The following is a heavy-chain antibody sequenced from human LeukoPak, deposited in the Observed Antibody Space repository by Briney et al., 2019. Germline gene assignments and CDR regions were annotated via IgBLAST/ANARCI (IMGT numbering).Heavy chain of an antibody. J-gene: IGHJ4*02. CDR1: GFTFSTYW. CDR2: IIGSGSST. D-gene: IGHD6-13*01. Sequence: GGSLRLSCAASGFTFSTYWMYWVRQAPGKGLEWVSAIIGSGSSTYYADSVKGRFTISRDNSKNTLFLQMNSLRAEDTAVYYCAKDRAQQLVLDFWGQGTLVTVSS. CDR3: AKDRAQQLVLDF. V-gene: IGHV3-23*01.